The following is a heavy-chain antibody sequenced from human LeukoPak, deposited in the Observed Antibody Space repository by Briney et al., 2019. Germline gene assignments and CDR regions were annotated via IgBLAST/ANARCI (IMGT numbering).Heavy chain of an antibody. CDR3: AKDLYGSGTSGYMDV. J-gene: IGHJ6*03. V-gene: IGHV3-23*01. Sequence: GGSLRLSCAASGVTFASYGMNWVRQAPVKGLEWVSAISGSGASTYYADSVKGRFTISRDNSKSTLYLQMNSLRAEDTAIYYCAKDLYGSGTSGYMDVWGKGTTVTISS. D-gene: IGHD3-10*01. CDR1: GVTFASYG. CDR2: ISGSGAST.